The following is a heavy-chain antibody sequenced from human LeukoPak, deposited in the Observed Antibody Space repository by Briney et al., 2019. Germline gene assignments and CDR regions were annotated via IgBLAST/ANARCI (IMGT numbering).Heavy chain of an antibody. V-gene: IGHV4-61*02. CDR3: ASSPVTTSFSDY. CDR1: GGSISSGSYY. D-gene: IGHD4-17*01. J-gene: IGHJ4*02. CDR2: IYTSGST. Sequence: SETLSLTCTVSGGSISSGSYYWSWIRQPAGKGLEWIGRIYTSGSTNYNPSLKSRVTISEDTSKNQFSLKLSSVTAADTAVYYCASSPVTTSFSDYWGQGTLVTVSS.